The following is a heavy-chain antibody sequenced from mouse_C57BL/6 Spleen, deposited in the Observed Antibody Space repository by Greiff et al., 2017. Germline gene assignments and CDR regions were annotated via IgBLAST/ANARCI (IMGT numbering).Heavy chain of an antibody. CDR3: ARSQYYGSSPYFDY. J-gene: IGHJ2*01. V-gene: IGHV1-20*01. Sequence: EVQLQQSGPELVKPGDSVKISCKASGYSFTGYFMNWVMQSHGKSLEWIGRINPYNGDTFYNQKFKGKATLTVDKSSSTAHMELRSLTSEDSAVYYCARSQYYGSSPYFDYWGQGTTLTVYS. CDR1: GYSFTGYF. CDR2: INPYNGDT. D-gene: IGHD1-1*01.